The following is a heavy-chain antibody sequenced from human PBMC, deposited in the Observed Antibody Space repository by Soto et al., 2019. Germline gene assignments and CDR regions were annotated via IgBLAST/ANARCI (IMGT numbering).Heavy chain of an antibody. CDR2: NIPIFGTA. Sequence: SVKVSCKASVGTFSNFVISWVRQAAGQGVEWMGGNIPIFGTANYAQKFQGRVTIIADESTGTTYMELTSMRSEDTAVYYCESAPILVGETTYEHYFDYWGQGTLVTVSS. D-gene: IGHD2-21*01. V-gene: IGHV1-69*13. CDR3: ESAPILVGETTYEHYFDY. J-gene: IGHJ4*02. CDR1: VGTFSNFV.